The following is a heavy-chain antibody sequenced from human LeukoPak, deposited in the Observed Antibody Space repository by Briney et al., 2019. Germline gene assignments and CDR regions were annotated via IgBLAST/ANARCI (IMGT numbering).Heavy chain of an antibody. CDR3: AKGYSSGWLDAFDI. Sequence: GGSLRLSCAASGFTFSGFEMNWVRQAPGKGLEWVSAISSSGGSTYYADSVKGWFTISRDNSKNTLYLQMNSLRAEDTAVYYCAKGYSSGWLDAFDIWGQGTMVTVSS. CDR1: GFTFSGFE. CDR2: ISSSGGST. J-gene: IGHJ3*02. D-gene: IGHD6-19*01. V-gene: IGHV3-23*01.